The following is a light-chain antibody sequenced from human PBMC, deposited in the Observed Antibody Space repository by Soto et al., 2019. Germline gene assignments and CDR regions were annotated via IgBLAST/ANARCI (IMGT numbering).Light chain of an antibody. CDR3: QQRRNLPLT. V-gene: IGKV3-11*01. Sequence: EIVLTQSPATLSLSPGERATLSCRASQSVSSSLAWYQQKPGQAPRLLIYDASNRATGIPARFSGSGSGTDFTLIISSLEPEDFAVYYCQQRRNLPLTFGGGTKVEIK. CDR1: QSVSSS. J-gene: IGKJ4*01. CDR2: DAS.